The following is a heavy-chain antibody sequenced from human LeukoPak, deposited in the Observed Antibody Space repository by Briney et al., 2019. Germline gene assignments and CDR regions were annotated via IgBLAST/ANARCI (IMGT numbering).Heavy chain of an antibody. Sequence: GSLRLSCAASGFTFGSYAMSWVRQAPGKGLEWVSAISDSGAGIDYADSVKGRFTISRDNSKNTLSLQMNSLRAEDTAVYYCAKGWDSSGVDSWGQGTLVTVSS. CDR1: GFTFGSYA. CDR2: ISDSGAGI. D-gene: IGHD6-19*01. V-gene: IGHV3-23*01. J-gene: IGHJ4*02. CDR3: AKGWDSSGVDS.